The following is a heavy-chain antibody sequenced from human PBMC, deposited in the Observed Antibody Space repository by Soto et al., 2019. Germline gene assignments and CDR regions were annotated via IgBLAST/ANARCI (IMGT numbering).Heavy chain of an antibody. J-gene: IGHJ6*01. CDR1: GYSFTTYY. V-gene: IGHV1-46*01. CDR3: AWEWANNLVIGGVSYRYLRGMDV. CDR2: INPSSGTT. D-gene: IGHD3-16*01. Sequence: GASVKVSCKASGYSFTTYYIQWVRHAPGHGPEWLGIINPSSGTTRYAQNFQGRVTLTRDTSTSTVYMELTGLRSEDSAVYYCAWEWANNLVIGGVSYRYLRGMDVWXEGSKVTVSS.